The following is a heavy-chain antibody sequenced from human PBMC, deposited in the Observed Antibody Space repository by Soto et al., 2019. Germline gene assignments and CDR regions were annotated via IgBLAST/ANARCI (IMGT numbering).Heavy chain of an antibody. J-gene: IGHJ6*01. D-gene: IGHD1-1*01. V-gene: IGHV1-2*04. CDR3: ASDLAEEDNCVDV. Sequence: ASVKVSCKASGYTFTGYYMHSGRRATGQGLEWMGWINPTSGGTNYAQKFQGWVTMTRDTSISTSYMELSRLRSDDTAVDYCASDLAEEDNCVDVCGQGTTVNVSS. CDR2: INPTSGGT. CDR1: GYTFTGYY.